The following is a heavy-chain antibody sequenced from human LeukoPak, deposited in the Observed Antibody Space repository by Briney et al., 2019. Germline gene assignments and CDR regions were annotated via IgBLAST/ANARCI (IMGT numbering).Heavy chain of an antibody. V-gene: IGHV4-61*02. CDR3: ARQAPLDGDFDF. CDR2: IFPSGSA. Sequence: SQTLSLTCTVSNGSISSGRYYWSWIRQPAGKGLEWIGRIFPSGSANYSPSLKSRVTISVDTSKNQFSLILYSVTAADTAVYYCARQAPLDGDFDFWGQGTLVTVSS. CDR1: NGSISSGRYY. J-gene: IGHJ4*02. D-gene: IGHD3/OR15-3a*01.